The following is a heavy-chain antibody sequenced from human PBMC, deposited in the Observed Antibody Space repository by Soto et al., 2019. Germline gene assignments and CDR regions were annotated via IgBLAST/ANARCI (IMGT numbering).Heavy chain of an antibody. D-gene: IGHD3-10*01. V-gene: IGHV4-30-2*01. CDR2: IYHSGST. Sequence: QLQLQESGSGLVKPSQTLSLTCAVSGGSISSGGYSWSWIRQPPGKGLEWIGYIYHSGSTYYNPSLKSRVTISVDRSKNQFSLKLSSVTAADTAVYYCARAQEYGSGSYYKVNWFDPWGQGTLVTVSS. CDR3: ARAQEYGSGSYYKVNWFDP. CDR1: GGSISSGGYS. J-gene: IGHJ5*02.